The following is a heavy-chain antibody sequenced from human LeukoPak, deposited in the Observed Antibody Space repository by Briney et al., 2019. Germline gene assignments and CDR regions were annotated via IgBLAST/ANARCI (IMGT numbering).Heavy chain of an antibody. D-gene: IGHD6-6*01. J-gene: IGHJ4*02. CDR2: INQDGSVK. CDR1: GFTFSSYS. V-gene: IGHV3-7*03. Sequence: AGGSLRLSCAASGFTFSSYSMNWVRQAPGKGLEWVANINQDGSVKYFVDSVKGRFTISRDNAKSLVYLQMNSLRAEDTAVYNCARIGYSSSSLDFWGRGTLVTVSS. CDR3: ARIGYSSSSLDF.